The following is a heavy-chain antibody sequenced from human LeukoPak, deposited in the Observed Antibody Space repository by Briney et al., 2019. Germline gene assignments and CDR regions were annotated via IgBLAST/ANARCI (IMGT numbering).Heavy chain of an antibody. CDR1: GGSFSGYY. CDR3: ARHSSSWSPNPDY. CDR2: INHSGST. J-gene: IGHJ4*02. D-gene: IGHD6-13*01. V-gene: IGHV4-34*01. Sequence: SETLSLTCAVYGGSFSGYYWSWIRQPPGKGLEWIGEINHSGSTNYNPSLKSRVTISVDTPKNQFSLKLSSVTAADTAVYYCARHSSSWSPNPDYWGQGTLVTVSS.